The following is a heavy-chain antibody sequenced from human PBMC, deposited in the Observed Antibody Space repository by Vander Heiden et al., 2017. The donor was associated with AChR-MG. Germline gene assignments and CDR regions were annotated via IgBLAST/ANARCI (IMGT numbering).Heavy chain of an antibody. Sequence: QVQLVESGGGVVQPGRSLRLSCAASGFTFSSYAMPWVRQAPGKGLEWVAVISYDGSNKYYADSVKGRFTISRDNSKNTLYLQMNSLRAEDTAVYYCARDRYYDFWSGYYHYYYYYYMDVWGKGTTVTVSS. D-gene: IGHD3-3*01. J-gene: IGHJ6*03. CDR1: GFTFSSYA. CDR3: ARDRYYDFWSGYYHYYYYYYMDV. CDR2: ISYDGSNK. V-gene: IGHV3-30-3*01.